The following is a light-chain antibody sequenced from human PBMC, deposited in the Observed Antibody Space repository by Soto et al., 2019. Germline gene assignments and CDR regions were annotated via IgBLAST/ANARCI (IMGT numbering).Light chain of an antibody. Sequence: QSVLTQPRSVSGSPGQSVTISCTGTSSDVGAYNYVSWYQQHPGKAPKLMIHDVTKRPSGVPDRFSGSKSGNTASLTISGLHAEDEADYYCCSYAGRYTSVLGTGTKVTVL. J-gene: IGLJ1*01. V-gene: IGLV2-11*01. CDR3: CSYAGRYTSV. CDR1: SSDVGAYNY. CDR2: DVT.